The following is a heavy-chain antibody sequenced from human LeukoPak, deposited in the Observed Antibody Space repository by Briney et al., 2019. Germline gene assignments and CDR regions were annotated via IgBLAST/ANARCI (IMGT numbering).Heavy chain of an antibody. J-gene: IGHJ4*02. CDR2: ISSSSSYI. D-gene: IGHD6-19*01. CDR3: ARVLGYSSGWYDY. Sequence: PGGSLRLSCAASGFTFSSYSMNWVRQAPGKGLEWVSSISSSSSYIYYADSVKGRFTISRDNAKNSLYLQVNSLRAEDTAVYYCARVLGYSSGWYDYWGQGTLVTVSS. V-gene: IGHV3-21*01. CDR1: GFTFSSYS.